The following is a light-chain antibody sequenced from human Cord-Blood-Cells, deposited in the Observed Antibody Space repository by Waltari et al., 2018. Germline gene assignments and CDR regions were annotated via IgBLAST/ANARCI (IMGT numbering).Light chain of an antibody. V-gene: IGKV3-15*01. CDR1: QSVSSN. J-gene: IGKJ1*01. CDR3: QPYNNWPRT. Sequence: IVMTQPPATLSVSPGERATLSCRASQSVSSNLAWYLQKTGQAPRLLIYAASTRATGIPARFSGSGAGTEFTLTISSLQSEDFAVYYCQPYNNWPRTFGQGTKVEIK. CDR2: AAS.